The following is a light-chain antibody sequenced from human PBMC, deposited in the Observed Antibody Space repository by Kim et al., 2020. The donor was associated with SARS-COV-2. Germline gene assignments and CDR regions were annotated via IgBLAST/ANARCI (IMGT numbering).Light chain of an antibody. Sequence: TPGQRLTISCSGTSSNRGRNYLPATPQLPGTALKLLICRKKQPPSGVPDRFSGSKSGTSASLAISALRSEDEADYYCAAWDDSFWVFGGGTQLTVL. V-gene: IGLV1-47*01. CDR3: AAWDDSFWV. J-gene: IGLJ3*02. CDR1: SSNRGRNY. CDR2: RKK.